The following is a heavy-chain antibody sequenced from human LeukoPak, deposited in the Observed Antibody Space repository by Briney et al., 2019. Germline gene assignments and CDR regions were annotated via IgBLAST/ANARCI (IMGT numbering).Heavy chain of an antibody. CDR3: ARDTKAHYYDSSGYRTWYFGY. CDR2: IYTSGST. J-gene: IGHJ4*02. CDR1: GGSISSYY. Sequence: PSETLSLTCTVSGGSISSYYWSWIRQPAGKGLEWIGRIYTSGSTNYNPSLKSRVTMSVDTSKNQFSLKLSSVTAADTAVYYCARDTKAHYYDSSGYRTWYFGYWGQGTLVTVSS. D-gene: IGHD3-22*01. V-gene: IGHV4-4*07.